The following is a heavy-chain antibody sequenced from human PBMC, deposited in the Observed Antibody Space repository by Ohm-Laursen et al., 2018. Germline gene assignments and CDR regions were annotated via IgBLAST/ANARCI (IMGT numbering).Heavy chain of an antibody. CDR2: ISETGSHI. Sequence: SLRLSCSASGFTLSSYDMNWVRQAPGKGLEWVSYISETGSHIYDADSMRGRFTVARDNAKNTLYLQMNSLRAEDTAVYYCAREELESSGWADWGQGTLVTVSS. V-gene: IGHV3-21*01. D-gene: IGHD6-19*01. J-gene: IGHJ4*02. CDR1: GFTLSSYD. CDR3: AREELESSGWAD.